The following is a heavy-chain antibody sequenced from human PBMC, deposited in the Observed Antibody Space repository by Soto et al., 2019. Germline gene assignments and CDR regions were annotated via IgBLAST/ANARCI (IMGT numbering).Heavy chain of an antibody. D-gene: IGHD6-19*01. CDR1: GVSLSTTAVG. CDR3: AHGIGWLVDY. CDR2: IYWNDEN. J-gene: IGHJ4*02. V-gene: IGHV2-5*01. Sequence: QITLKESGPTLVKPTQTLTLTCTFSGVSLSTTAVGVGWIRQPPGKALEWIALIYWNDENHYSPSLKNRLTSTTDTSKNQVVLTMSNMDPFDTGSYYCAHGIGWLVDYWGKGTLVTVSS.